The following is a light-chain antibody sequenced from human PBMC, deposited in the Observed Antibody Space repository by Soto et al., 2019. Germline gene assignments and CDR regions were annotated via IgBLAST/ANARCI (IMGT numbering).Light chain of an antibody. Sequence: EVGLTQSPDTLSLSPGERATLSCRASQSVSSSYLAWYRQKPGQAPRLLIYGASTRATGIPARFSGSGSGTEFTLTISSLQSEDFAVYFCQQYDDWLRLTFGGRTKLDIK. CDR2: GAS. CDR3: QQYDDWLRLT. J-gene: IGKJ4*01. CDR1: QSVSSSY. V-gene: IGKV3-15*01.